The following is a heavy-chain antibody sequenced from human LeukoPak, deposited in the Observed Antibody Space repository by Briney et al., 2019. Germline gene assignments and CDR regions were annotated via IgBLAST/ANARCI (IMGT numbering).Heavy chain of an antibody. CDR3: ARDRGRVPAAIIWFDP. Sequence: SETLSLTCTVSGGSISSYYWSWIRQPAGKGLEWIGRIYTSGSTNYNPSLKSRVTMSADTSKNQFSLKLSSVTAADTAVYYCARDRGRVPAAIIWFDPWGQGTLVTVSS. V-gene: IGHV4-4*07. CDR2: IYTSGST. D-gene: IGHD2-2*01. J-gene: IGHJ5*02. CDR1: GGSISSYY.